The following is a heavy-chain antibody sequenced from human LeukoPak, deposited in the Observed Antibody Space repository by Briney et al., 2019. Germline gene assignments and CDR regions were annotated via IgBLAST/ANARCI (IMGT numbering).Heavy chain of an antibody. Sequence: GRSLRLSCAASGFTFSSYGMHWVRQAPGKGLEWVVVISYDGSNKYYADSVKGRFTISRDNSKNTLYLQMSSLRAEDTAVYYCAKEASGYGYYFDYWGQGTLVTVSS. V-gene: IGHV3-30*18. CDR2: ISYDGSNK. CDR1: GFTFSSYG. CDR3: AKEASGYGYYFDY. D-gene: IGHD3-10*01. J-gene: IGHJ4*02.